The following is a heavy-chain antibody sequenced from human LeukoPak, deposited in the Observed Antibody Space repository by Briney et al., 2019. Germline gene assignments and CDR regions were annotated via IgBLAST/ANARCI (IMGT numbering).Heavy chain of an antibody. CDR1: DGSISSYY. CDR3: ARGSMITFGGVIVPFDY. CDR2: IYYSGST. J-gene: IGHJ4*02. D-gene: IGHD3-16*02. Sequence: KPSETLPLTCTVSDGSISSYYWSWIRQPPGKGLEWIGYIYYSGSTNYNPSLKSRVTISVDTSKNQFSLKLSSVTAADTAVYYCARGSMITFGGVIVPFDYWGQGTLVTVSS. V-gene: IGHV4-59*01.